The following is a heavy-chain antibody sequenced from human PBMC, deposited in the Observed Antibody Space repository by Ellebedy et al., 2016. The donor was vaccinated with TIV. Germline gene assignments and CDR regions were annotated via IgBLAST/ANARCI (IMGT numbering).Heavy chain of an antibody. CDR3: ANLPMVRGRRANDAFDI. J-gene: IGHJ3*02. V-gene: IGHV4-34*01. CDR1: GGSFSGYY. D-gene: IGHD3-10*01. Sequence: MPSETLSLTCAVYGGSFSGYYWSWIRQPPGKGLEWIGEINHSGSTNYNPSLKSRVTISVDTSKNQFSLKLSSVTAADTAVYYCANLPMVRGRRANDAFDIWGQGTMVTVSS. CDR2: INHSGST.